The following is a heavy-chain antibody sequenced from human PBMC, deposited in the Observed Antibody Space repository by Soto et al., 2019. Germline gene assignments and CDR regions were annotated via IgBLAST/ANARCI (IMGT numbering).Heavy chain of an antibody. CDR3: ATAVGSTSSSAYNYFMDV. CDR2: IIPMVGTP. V-gene: IGHV1-69*08. D-gene: IGHD1-26*01. CDR1: GDPFSSYS. Sequence: QAQRVQSGAEVKRPGSSVKVSCKASGDPFSSYSISWVRQAPGQGLEWMGRIIPMVGTPNYAQKFQGRVTFSADKSTSTAYMVLNSLISDDTAVYYCATAVGSTSSSAYNYFMDVWGKGTPVTVSS. J-gene: IGHJ6*03.